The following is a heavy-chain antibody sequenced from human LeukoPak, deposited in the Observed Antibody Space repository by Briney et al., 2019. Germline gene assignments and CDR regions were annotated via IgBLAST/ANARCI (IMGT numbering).Heavy chain of an antibody. CDR1: GDSISRDY. V-gene: IGHV4-38-2*02. J-gene: IGHJ4*02. CDR2: LHHRGST. CDR3: TRDGYLIAGSRFDD. Sequence: SETLSLTCTVSGDSISRDYWTWIRQPAGKGLEWIGSLHHRGSTYYNPSLKSRVTTSVDTSTNQIFLKLSSVTAADTAVYYCTRDGYLIAGSRFDDWGQGTLVTVTS. D-gene: IGHD6-13*01.